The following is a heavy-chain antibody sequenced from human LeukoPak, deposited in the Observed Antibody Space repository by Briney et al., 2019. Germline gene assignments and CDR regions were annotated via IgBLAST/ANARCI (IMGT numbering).Heavy chain of an antibody. CDR3: AKVDAATWAFDY. D-gene: IGHD5-12*01. V-gene: IGHV3-30*02. CDR1: GFTISSYG. CDR2: IRSDGSKK. J-gene: IGHJ4*02. Sequence: GGSLRLSCAASGFTISSYGMHWVRQAPGKGLEWVAFIRSDGSKKYYADSVEGRFTISRDSSKNTLYLQMNSLRAEDTAVYYCAKVDAATWAFDYWGQGTLVTVSS.